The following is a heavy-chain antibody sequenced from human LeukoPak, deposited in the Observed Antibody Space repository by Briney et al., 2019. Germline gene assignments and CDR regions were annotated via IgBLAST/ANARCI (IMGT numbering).Heavy chain of an antibody. J-gene: IGHJ4*02. CDR3: ARRRDWCTSSSCHFDY. V-gene: IGHV3-48*01. Sequence: GGSLRLSCAASGFTFSSYNMNWVRQAPGKGLEWVSYITSSSNTIYYADSVKGRFTISRDNAKNSLYLQMNSLRAEDTAVYYCARRRDWCTSSSCHFDYWGQGTLVTVSS. CDR2: ITSSSNTI. D-gene: IGHD2-2*01. CDR1: GFTFSSYN.